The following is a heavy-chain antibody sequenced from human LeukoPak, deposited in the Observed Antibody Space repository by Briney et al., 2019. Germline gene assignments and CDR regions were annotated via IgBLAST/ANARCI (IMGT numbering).Heavy chain of an antibody. V-gene: IGHV1-69*04. Sequence: ASVKVSCKASGGTFSSYAISWVRQAPGQGLEWMGRIIPIFGIANYAQKFQGRVTITADKSTSTAYMELSSLRSEDTAVYYCAREWFEELSRGGWFDPWGQGTLVTVSS. CDR1: GGTFSSYA. CDR2: IIPIFGIA. J-gene: IGHJ5*02. CDR3: AREWFEELSRGGWFDP. D-gene: IGHD3-10*01.